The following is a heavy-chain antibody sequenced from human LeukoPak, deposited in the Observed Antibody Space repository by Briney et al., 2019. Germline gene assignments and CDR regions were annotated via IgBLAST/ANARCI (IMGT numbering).Heavy chain of an antibody. CDR3: ARDRIKGSTEYYYYGMDV. CDR2: IYHSGST. J-gene: IGHJ6*02. Sequence: PPGTLSLPCAVSGGSISSSNWWSWVRQPPGKGLEWIGEIYHSGSTNYNPSLKSRVTISVDKSKNQFSLKLSSVTAADTAVYYCARDRIKGSTEYYYYGMDVWGQGTTVTVSS. V-gene: IGHV4-4*03. CDR1: GGSISSSNW. D-gene: IGHD4-11*01.